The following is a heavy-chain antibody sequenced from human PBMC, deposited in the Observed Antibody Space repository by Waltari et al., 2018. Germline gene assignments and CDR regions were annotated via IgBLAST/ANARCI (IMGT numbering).Heavy chain of an antibody. CDR2: IYHSGST. V-gene: IGHV4-38-2*01. CDR1: GYSISSGYY. CDR3: ARSSGYYRELDY. Sequence: QVQLQESGPGLVKPSETLSLTCAVSGYSISSGYYWGWIRQPPGKGLEWIGSIYHSGSTYYNPSIKSRVTISVDTSKNQFSLKLSSVTAADTAVYYCARSSGYYRELDYWGQGTLVTVSS. J-gene: IGHJ4*02. D-gene: IGHD3-22*01.